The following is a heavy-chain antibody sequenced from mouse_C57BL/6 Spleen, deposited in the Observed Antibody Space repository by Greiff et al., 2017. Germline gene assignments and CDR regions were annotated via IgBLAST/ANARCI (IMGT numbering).Heavy chain of an antibody. CDR1: GYTFTSYW. D-gene: IGHD3-2*02. J-gene: IGHJ2*01. CDR2: LDPSDSYT. CDR3: ARGRAQADY. Sequence: QVQLKQPGAELVMPGASVKLSCKASGYTFTSYWMHWVKQRPGQGLEWIGELDPSDSYTNYNQNFKGKSTLTVDKSSSTAYMQLSSLTSEDSAVYYCARGRAQADYWGQGTTLTVSS. V-gene: IGHV1-69*01.